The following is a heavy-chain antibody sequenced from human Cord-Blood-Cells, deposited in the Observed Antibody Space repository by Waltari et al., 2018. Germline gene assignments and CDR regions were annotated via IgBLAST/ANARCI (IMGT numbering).Heavy chain of an antibody. CDR2: ISGSGGST. J-gene: IGHJ4*02. Sequence: EVQLLESGGGLVQPGGSLRLSCAASGFTFSRYAMRWVRQAPGKGLEWVSAISGSGGSTYYADSVKGRFTISRDNAKNTLYLQMNSLRAEDTAVYYCAKDRRYYYGSGSYYDYWGQGTLVTVSS. D-gene: IGHD3-10*01. CDR1: GFTFSRYA. V-gene: IGHV3-23*01. CDR3: AKDRRYYYGSGSYYDY.